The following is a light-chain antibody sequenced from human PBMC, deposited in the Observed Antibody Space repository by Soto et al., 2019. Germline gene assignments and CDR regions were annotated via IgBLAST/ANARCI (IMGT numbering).Light chain of an antibody. J-gene: IGKJ2*01. CDR2: LGS. V-gene: IGKV2-28*01. CDR1: QRLLHTNGCNY. Sequence: DIVMTQSPLSLTVTPGESASISCWSSQRLLHTNGCNYFDWYLQKPGQSPQLLIYLGSNRASGVPDRFSGRGSGTDFTLRISRVEADDVGVYYCMQALQTPRTFGQGTKLEIK. CDR3: MQALQTPRT.